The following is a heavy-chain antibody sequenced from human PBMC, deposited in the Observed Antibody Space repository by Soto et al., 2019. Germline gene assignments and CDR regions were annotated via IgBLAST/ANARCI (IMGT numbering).Heavy chain of an antibody. J-gene: IGHJ5*02. CDR3: ARLTKNWFDP. D-gene: IGHD7-27*01. Sequence: PSETLSLTCTVSGGSVSSGNYYWSWIRQPPGKGLEWIGCGFYGGSTNYNPSLKSRVTISVDTSKNQFSLKLNSVTAADTAVYYCARLTKNWFDPWGQGTLVTVSS. CDR1: GGSVSSGNYY. V-gene: IGHV4-61*01. CDR2: GFYGGST.